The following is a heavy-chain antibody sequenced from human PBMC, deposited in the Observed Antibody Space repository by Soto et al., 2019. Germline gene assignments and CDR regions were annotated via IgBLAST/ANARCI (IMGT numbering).Heavy chain of an antibody. Sequence: ASVKVSCKASGYTFTSYAMHWVRQAPGQRLEWMGWINAGNGNTKYSQKLQGRVTITRDTSASTAYMELSSLRSEDTAVYYGSRSIGVGTPEYYWGRGSLVTVSS. J-gene: IGHJ4*02. V-gene: IGHV1-3*01. CDR2: INAGNGNT. CDR1: GYTFTSYA. CDR3: SRSIGVGTPEYY. D-gene: IGHD2-21*01.